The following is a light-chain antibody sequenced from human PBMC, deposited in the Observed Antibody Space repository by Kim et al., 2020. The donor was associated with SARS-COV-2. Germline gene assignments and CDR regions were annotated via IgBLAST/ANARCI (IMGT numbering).Light chain of an antibody. V-gene: IGLV10-54*04. CDR3: TAWDSNLDAWV. Sequence: TLTCTCSGSRVGDEGAAWLQQHRGHPPTLLSDRNSVRPSGVSERFAAVRSGSTSSLTITGLQPEEEADYYCTAWDSNLDAWVFGGGTQLTVL. CDR1: GSRVGDEG. CDR2: RNS. J-gene: IGLJ3*02.